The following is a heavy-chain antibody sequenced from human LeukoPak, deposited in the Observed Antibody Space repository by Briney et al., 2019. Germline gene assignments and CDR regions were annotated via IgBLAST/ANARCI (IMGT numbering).Heavy chain of an antibody. J-gene: IGHJ4*02. Sequence: GGSLRLSCSASGFSFYDFYMTWIRQAPGKGLEWISHISSSGIIKHYADSVKDRFTISRDNVKNSLYLQMNSLKVEDTAIYYCARCRGSGSYCLDYWGQGALVSVSA. V-gene: IGHV3-11*01. D-gene: IGHD3-10*01. CDR1: GFSFYDFY. CDR2: ISSSGIIK. CDR3: ARCRGSGSYCLDY.